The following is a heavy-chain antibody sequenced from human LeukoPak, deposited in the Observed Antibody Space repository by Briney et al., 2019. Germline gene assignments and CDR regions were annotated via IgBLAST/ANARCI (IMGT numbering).Heavy chain of an antibody. CDR3: ARANSSGYYSFDY. D-gene: IGHD3-22*01. Sequence: SVKVSCKASGGTFSSYAISWVRQAPGQGLEWMGGIIPIFGTANYAQKFQGRVTITADKSTSTAYMELSSLRSEDTAVYYCARANSSGYYSFDYWGQGTLVTVSS. CDR2: IIPIFGTA. J-gene: IGHJ4*02. V-gene: IGHV1-69*06. CDR1: GGTFSSYA.